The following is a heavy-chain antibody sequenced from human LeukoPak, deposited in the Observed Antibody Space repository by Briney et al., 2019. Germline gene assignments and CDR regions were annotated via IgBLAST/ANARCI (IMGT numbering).Heavy chain of an antibody. V-gene: IGHV3-74*01. J-gene: IGHJ6*02. CDR1: GFTFSSYW. D-gene: IGHD3-10*01. CDR3: ARDGNYYGSGNELDV. Sequence: GGSLRLSCAASGFTFSSYWMHWVRQAPGKGLVWVSRINSDGSSTSYADSVKGRFTISRDNAKNTLYLQMNSLRAEDTAVYYCARDGNYYGSGNELDVWGQGTTVTVSS. CDR2: INSDGSST.